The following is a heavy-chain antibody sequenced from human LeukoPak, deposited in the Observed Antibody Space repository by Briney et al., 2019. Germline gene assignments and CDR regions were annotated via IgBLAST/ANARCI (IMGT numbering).Heavy chain of an antibody. V-gene: IGHV1-24*01. J-gene: IGHJ4*02. Sequence: ASVKVSCKVSGYTLTELSMHWVRQAPGKGLEWMGGFDPEDGETIYAQKFQGRVTVTRNTSISTAYMELSGLRSDDTAVYYCARGPMYSASYNYWGQGTLVTVSS. CDR3: ARGPMYSASYNY. D-gene: IGHD1-26*01. CDR1: GYTLTELS. CDR2: FDPEDGET.